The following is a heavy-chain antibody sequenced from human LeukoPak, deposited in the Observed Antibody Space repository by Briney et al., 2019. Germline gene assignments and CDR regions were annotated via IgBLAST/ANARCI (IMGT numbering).Heavy chain of an antibody. CDR1: GGSISSYY. J-gene: IGHJ5*02. CDR2: IHYSGTT. CDR3: ARHGTGFAATCWFDP. V-gene: IGHV4-59*08. D-gene: IGHD2-15*01. Sequence: SETLSLTCTVSGGSISSYYWSWLRHPPGKGLEWIGYIHYSGTTNYNPSLKSRVTISVDTSKNQFSLKLSSVTAADTAVYYCARHGTGFAATCWFDPWGQGTLVTVSS.